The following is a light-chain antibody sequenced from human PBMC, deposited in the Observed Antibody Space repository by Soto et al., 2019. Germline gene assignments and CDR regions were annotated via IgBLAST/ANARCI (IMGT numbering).Light chain of an antibody. CDR1: SSDVGAYNF. CDR3: SSYTSTNTWV. Sequence: QSALTQPASVSGSPGQSITISCAGTSSDVGAYNFVSWYQQHPGKAPKLIIYEVSDRPSGVSNRFSGSKSDNTASLTISGLQSEDEADYYCSSYTSTNTWVFGGGTKLTVL. V-gene: IGLV2-14*03. CDR2: EVS. J-gene: IGLJ3*02.